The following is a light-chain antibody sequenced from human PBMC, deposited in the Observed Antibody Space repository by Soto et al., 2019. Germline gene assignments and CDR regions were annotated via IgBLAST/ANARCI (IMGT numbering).Light chain of an antibody. CDR2: EGT. V-gene: IGLV2-23*01. CDR3: SSYAGSSARVV. Sequence: QSALTQPASVSGSPGQSITISCTRSSTDFENYNLVSWYQHCPDKAPKLIIYEGTKRPSEISDRFSGSESDTTASLIISGVQPEDEADDYCSSYAGSSARVVFGGGTKLTVL. J-gene: IGLJ2*01. CDR1: STDFENYNL.